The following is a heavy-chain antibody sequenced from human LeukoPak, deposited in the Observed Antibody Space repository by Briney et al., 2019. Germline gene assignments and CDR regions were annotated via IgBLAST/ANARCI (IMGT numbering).Heavy chain of an antibody. D-gene: IGHD2-15*01. V-gene: IGHV1-18*01. CDR2: MNPNSGNT. CDR3: ARVPTTGSGSYYYYYMDV. CDR1: GYTFTSYD. J-gene: IGHJ6*03. Sequence: ASVKVSCKASGYTFTSYDINWVRQATGQGLEWMGWMNPNSGNTNYAQKLQGRVTMTTDTSTSTAYMELRSLRSDDTAVYYCARVPTTGSGSYYYYYMDVWGKGTTVTVSS.